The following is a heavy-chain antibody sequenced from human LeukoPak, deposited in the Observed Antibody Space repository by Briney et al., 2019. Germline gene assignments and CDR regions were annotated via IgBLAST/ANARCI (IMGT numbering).Heavy chain of an antibody. D-gene: IGHD3-22*01. V-gene: IGHV4-59*01. Sequence: PSETLSLTCTVSGGSISNYYWSWIRQPPGKGLEWLGYVYNSGSTHYNPSLKSRVTISADTSKNQFSLTLTSVTAADTAVYYCARGGWNKFDYWGQGTLVTVSP. CDR2: VYNSGST. CDR1: GGSISNYY. J-gene: IGHJ4*02. CDR3: ARGGWNKFDY.